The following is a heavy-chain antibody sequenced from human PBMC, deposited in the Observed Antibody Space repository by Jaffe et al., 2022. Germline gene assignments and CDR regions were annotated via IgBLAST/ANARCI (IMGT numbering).Heavy chain of an antibody. D-gene: IGHD2-2*02. J-gene: IGHJ3*02. CDR1: GFTFSSYS. CDR3: ARASEPYCSSTSCYTPDAFDI. V-gene: IGHV3-21*01. CDR2: ISSSSSYI. Sequence: EVQLVESGGGLVKPGGSLRLSCAASGFTFSSYSMNWVRQAPGKGLEWVSSISSSSSYIYYADSVKGRFTISRDNAKNSLYLQMNSLRAEDTAVYYCARASEPYCSSTSCYTPDAFDIWGQGTMVTVSS.